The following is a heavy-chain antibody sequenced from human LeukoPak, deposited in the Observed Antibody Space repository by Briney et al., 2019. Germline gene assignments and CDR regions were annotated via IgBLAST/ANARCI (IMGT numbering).Heavy chain of an antibody. CDR2: ISPSGGTI. CDR3: AREKKTEWTTGAFDM. J-gene: IGHJ3*02. CDR1: GFTLSDYY. V-gene: IGHV3-11*01. D-gene: IGHD3-3*01. Sequence: PGGSLRLSCAASGFTLSDYYMSWIRQAPDTGLEWVSYISPSGGTIHYTDSVKGRFTMSRDNAQNALYLEMNSLRAEDTAVYYCAREKKTEWTTGAFDMWGQGTMVIVSS.